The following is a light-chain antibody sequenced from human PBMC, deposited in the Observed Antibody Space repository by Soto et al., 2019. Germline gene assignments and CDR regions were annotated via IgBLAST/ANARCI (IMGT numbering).Light chain of an antibody. V-gene: IGKV1-5*01. CDR1: QSVNGR. J-gene: IGKJ2*01. CDR3: QQYKVYPYT. Sequence: DIQMTQSPSTLSASIGDRVTITCRASQSVNGRLAWYQQKPGRPPKLLIYDVSGLESGAPSRFSGSGSGTDFTLTISSLRPDDFATFYCQQYKVYPYTFGQGSRLDIQ. CDR2: DVS.